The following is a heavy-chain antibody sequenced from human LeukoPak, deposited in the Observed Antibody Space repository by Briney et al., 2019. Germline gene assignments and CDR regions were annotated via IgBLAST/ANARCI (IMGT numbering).Heavy chain of an antibody. CDR1: GFTVSSNY. CDR3: AGGDSSGYYFGPFEY. Sequence: GGSLRLSCTASGFTVSSNYMSWVRQAPGKGLEWVSVIYSGGSTYYADSVKGRFTISRDNSKNTLYLQMNSLIAEDTAVYYCAGGDSSGYYFGPFEYWGQGTLVTVSS. J-gene: IGHJ4*02. CDR2: IYSGGST. V-gene: IGHV3-66*01. D-gene: IGHD3-22*01.